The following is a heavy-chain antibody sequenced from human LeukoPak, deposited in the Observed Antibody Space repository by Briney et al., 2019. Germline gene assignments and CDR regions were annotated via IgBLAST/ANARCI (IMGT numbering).Heavy chain of an antibody. Sequence: ASVKVSCKASGYTFTSYGISWVRQAPGQGLEWMGWISAYNGNTNYAQKLQGRVTMTTDTSTSTAYMELMRLRSDDTAVYYCARDNLGASTFDYWGQGTLVTVSS. J-gene: IGHJ4*02. CDR2: ISAYNGNT. D-gene: IGHD1-26*01. CDR1: GYTFTSYG. V-gene: IGHV1-18*01. CDR3: ARDNLGASTFDY.